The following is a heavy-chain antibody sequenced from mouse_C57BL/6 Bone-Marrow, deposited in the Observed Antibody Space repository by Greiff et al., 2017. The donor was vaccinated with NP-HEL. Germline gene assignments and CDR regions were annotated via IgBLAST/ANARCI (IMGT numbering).Heavy chain of an antibody. J-gene: IGHJ4*01. V-gene: IGHV1-53*01. CDR3: ARSEYYGSSYYAMDY. CDR2: INPSNGGT. Sequence: QVQLQQPGTELVKPGASVKLSCKASGYTFTSYWMHWVKQRPGQGLEWIGNINPSNGGTNYNEKFKSKATMTVDKSSSTAYMQLSSLTSEDSAVYYCARSEYYGSSYYAMDYWGQGTSVTVSS. D-gene: IGHD1-1*01. CDR1: GYTFTSYW.